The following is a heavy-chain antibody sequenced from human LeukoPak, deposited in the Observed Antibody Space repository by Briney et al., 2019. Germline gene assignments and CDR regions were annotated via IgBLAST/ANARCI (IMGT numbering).Heavy chain of an antibody. CDR2: ISAYNGNT. CDR1: GYTFTSYG. V-gene: IGHV1-18*01. J-gene: IGHJ6*02. CDR3: ARAEYYYGSGSYLAFLDYYYYGMDV. D-gene: IGHD3-10*01. Sequence: ASVKVSCKASGYTFTSYGISWVRQAPGQGLEWMGWISAYNGNTNYAQKLQGRVTMTTDTSTSPAYMELRSLRSGDTAVYYCARAEYYYGSGSYLAFLDYYYYGMDVWGQGTTVTVSS.